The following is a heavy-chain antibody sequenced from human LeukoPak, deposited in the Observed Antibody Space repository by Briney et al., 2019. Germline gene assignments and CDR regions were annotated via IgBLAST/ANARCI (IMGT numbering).Heavy chain of an antibody. D-gene: IGHD3-16*01. CDR1: GGSVNDYF. CDR2: VYSGGGA. V-gene: IGHV4-59*02. J-gene: IGHJ6*03. Sequence: SETLSLTCSVSGGSVNDYFWSWIRQAPGRGLDWLGQVYSGGGADYSPSLKGRVTISLDASTNKVSLSLRSATPADTAVYFCAREIVLMMSDAASPYFMDVWGRGTTVTVAS. CDR3: AREIVLMMSDAASPYFMDV.